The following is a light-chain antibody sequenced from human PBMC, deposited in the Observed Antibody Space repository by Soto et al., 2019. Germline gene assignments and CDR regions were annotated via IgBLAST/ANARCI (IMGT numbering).Light chain of an antibody. CDR3: SSYTSSSTLV. Sequence: QSGLTEPASVSGSPGQSVTISCTGTSSDVGGYNYVSWYQQHPGKAPKLMIYEVSNRPSGVSNRFSGSKSCNTASLTISGLQAEDEADYYCSSYTSSSTLVFGTGTKVTVL. CDR1: SSDVGGYNY. J-gene: IGLJ1*01. V-gene: IGLV2-14*01. CDR2: EVS.